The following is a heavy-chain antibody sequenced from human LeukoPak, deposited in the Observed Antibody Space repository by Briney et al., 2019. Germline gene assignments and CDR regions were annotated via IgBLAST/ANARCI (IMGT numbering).Heavy chain of an antibody. CDR3: AREDMYSSGWPSYYYCGMDV. D-gene: IGHD6-19*01. CDR1: GFTFSSYA. J-gene: IGHJ6*02. Sequence: GGSLRLSCAASGFTFSSYAMSWVRQAPGKGLEWVSAISGSGGSTYYADSVKGRFTISRDNSKNTLYLQMNSLRAEDTAVYYCAREDMYSSGWPSYYYCGMDVWGQGTTVTVSS. V-gene: IGHV3-23*01. CDR2: ISGSGGST.